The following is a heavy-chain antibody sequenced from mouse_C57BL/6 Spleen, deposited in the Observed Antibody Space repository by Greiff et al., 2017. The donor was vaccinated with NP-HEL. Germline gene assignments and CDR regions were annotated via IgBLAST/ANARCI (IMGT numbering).Heavy chain of an antibody. Sequence: VQLQQSGPELVKPGDSVKISCKASGYSFTGYFMNWVMQSHGKSLEWIGRINPYNGDTFYNQKFKGKATLTVDKSSSTAHMELRSLTSEDSAVYYCARTTTVVDGIGYAMDYWGQGTSVTVSS. CDR2: INPYNGDT. V-gene: IGHV1-20*01. CDR1: GYSFTGYF. CDR3: ARTTTVVDGIGYAMDY. J-gene: IGHJ4*01. D-gene: IGHD1-1*01.